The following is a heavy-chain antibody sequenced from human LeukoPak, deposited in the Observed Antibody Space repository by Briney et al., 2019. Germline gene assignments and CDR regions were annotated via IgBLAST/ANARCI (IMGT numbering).Heavy chain of an antibody. CDR2: INHSGST. CDR1: GGSFSTYY. CDR3: AIRGEIVVDPYFDY. Sequence: SETLSLTCAVYGGSFSTYYWSWIRQPPGKGLEWIGEINHSGSTNYNPSLKSRVTISVDTSKNQFSLKVNSVTAADTAVYYCAIRGEIVVDPYFDYWGQGTLVTVSS. D-gene: IGHD2-15*01. J-gene: IGHJ4*02. V-gene: IGHV4-34*01.